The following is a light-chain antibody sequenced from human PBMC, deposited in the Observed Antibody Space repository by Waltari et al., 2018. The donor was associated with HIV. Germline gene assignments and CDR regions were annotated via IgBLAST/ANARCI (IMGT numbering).Light chain of an antibody. V-gene: IGLV2-14*01. CDR1: SRDVGAYDI. CDR3: SSFTTSNSLL. Sequence: QSVLTQPASVSVSPAQSLPLSCTANSRDVGAYDIVSWYQQPPGIAPKLVSYEVSNRPSGISDRFSGSKSGNTASLTISGLQTEDEADYYCSSFTTSNSLLFGGGTKVTVL. J-gene: IGLJ2*01. CDR2: EVS.